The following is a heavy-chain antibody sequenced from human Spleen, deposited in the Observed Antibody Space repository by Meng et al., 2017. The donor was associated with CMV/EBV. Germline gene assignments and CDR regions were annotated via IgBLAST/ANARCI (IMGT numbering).Heavy chain of an antibody. J-gene: IGHJ4*02. CDR3: AKESYYDSSGYSGFDY. CDR1: GFTFSSYS. V-gene: IGHV3-21*01. D-gene: IGHD3-22*01. CDR2: ISSSSSYI. Sequence: GESLKISCAASGFTFSSYSMNWVRQAPGKGLEWVSSISSSSSYIYYADSVKGRFTISRDNAKNSLYLQMNSLRAEDTAVYYCAKESYYDSSGYSGFDYWGQGTLVTVSS.